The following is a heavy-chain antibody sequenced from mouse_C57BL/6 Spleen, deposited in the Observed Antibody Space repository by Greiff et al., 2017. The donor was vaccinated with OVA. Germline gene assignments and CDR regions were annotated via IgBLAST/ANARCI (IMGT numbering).Heavy chain of an antibody. CDR1: GYTFTSYW. CDR2: IYPGSGST. J-gene: IGHJ4*01. CDR3: ARAWGNYPYAMDY. V-gene: IGHV1-55*01. D-gene: IGHD2-1*01. Sequence: VQLQQPGAELVKPGASVKMSCKASGYTFTSYWITWVKQRPGQGLEWIGDIYPGSGSTNYNEKFKSKATLTVDTSSSTAYMQLSSLTSEDSAVYYCARAWGNYPYAMDYWGQGTSVTVSS.